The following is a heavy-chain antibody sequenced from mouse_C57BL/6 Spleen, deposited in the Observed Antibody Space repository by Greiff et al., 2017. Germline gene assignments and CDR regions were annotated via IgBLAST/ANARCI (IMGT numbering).Heavy chain of an antibody. D-gene: IGHD2-1*01. V-gene: IGHV1-15*01. CDR1: GYTFTDYE. CDR3: TRSYGNPCAY. J-gene: IGHJ3*01. Sequence: VQLQQSGAELVRPGASVTLSCKASGYTFTDYEMHWVKQTPVHGLEWIGAIDPETGGTAYNQKFKGKAILTADKSSSTAYMELRSLTSEDSAVYYCTRSYGNPCAYWGQGTRVTVSA. CDR2: IDPETGGT.